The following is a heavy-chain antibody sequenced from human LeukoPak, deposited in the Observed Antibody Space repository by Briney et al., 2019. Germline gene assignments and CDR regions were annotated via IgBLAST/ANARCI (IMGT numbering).Heavy chain of an antibody. V-gene: IGHV3-23*01. D-gene: IGHD3-9*01. J-gene: IGHJ1*01. Sequence: PGGSLRLSCAASGFTFSSYEMNWVRQAPGKGLEWVSAISGSGGSTYYADSVKGRFTISRDNSKNTLYLQMNSLRAEDTAVYYCAKDSSGILTGSFLQHWGQGTLVTVSS. CDR1: GFTFSSYE. CDR2: ISGSGGST. CDR3: AKDSSGILTGSFLQH.